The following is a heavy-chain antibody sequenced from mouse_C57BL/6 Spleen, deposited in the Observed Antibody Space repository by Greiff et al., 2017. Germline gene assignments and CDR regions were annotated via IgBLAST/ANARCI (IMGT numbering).Heavy chain of an antibody. V-gene: IGHV1-64*01. CDR3: SSPITTVVVPYSRDY. J-gene: IGHJ4*01. D-gene: IGHD1-1*01. Sequence: QVQLQQPGAELVKPGASVKLSCKASGYTFTSYWMHWVKQRPGQGLEWIGMIHPNSGSTHYNEKFKSKATLTVDKSSSTAYMQLSSLTSEDSAVYYCSSPITTVVVPYSRDYWGQGTSVTVSS. CDR1: GYTFTSYW. CDR2: IHPNSGST.